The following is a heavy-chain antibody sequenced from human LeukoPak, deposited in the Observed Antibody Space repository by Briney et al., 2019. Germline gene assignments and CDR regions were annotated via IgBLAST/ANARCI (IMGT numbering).Heavy chain of an antibody. V-gene: IGHV7-4-1*02. Sequence: ASVKVSCKASGYTFTGYYMHWVRQAPGQRLEWMGWINTNTGNPTYAQDLTGRFVFSLDHSVSTAYLQLSSLKAEDTAVYYCASEGSSGWHRHFDYWGQGTMASVSS. CDR1: GYTFTGYY. CDR3: ASEGSSGWHRHFDY. CDR2: INTNTGNP. D-gene: IGHD6-19*01. J-gene: IGHJ4*02.